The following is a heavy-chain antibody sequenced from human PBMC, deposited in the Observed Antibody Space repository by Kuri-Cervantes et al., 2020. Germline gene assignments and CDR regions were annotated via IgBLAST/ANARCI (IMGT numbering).Heavy chain of an antibody. Sequence: GSLRLSCAVYGGSLSGFYWSWIRQPPGKELEWIGYGYYTGSTNYNPSLKSRVTISLDMSKNQFSLKLSSVTAADTAVYYCARGVRAPPYYYGSGSYCYFDYWGQGTLVTVSS. CDR1: GGSLSGFY. J-gene: IGHJ4*02. V-gene: IGHV4-34*11. CDR3: ARGVRAPPYYYGSGSYCYFDY. D-gene: IGHD3-10*01. CDR2: GYYTGST.